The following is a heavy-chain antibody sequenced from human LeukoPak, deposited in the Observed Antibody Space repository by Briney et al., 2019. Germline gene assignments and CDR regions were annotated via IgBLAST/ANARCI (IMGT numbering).Heavy chain of an antibody. Sequence: PSETLSLTCTVSGGSISSSSYYWGWIRQPPGKGLEWIGSIYYSGSTYYNPSLKSRVTISVDTSKNQFSLKLSSVTAADTAVYYCARVVSDYGDYGRYFDYWGRGTLVTVSS. D-gene: IGHD4-17*01. CDR1: GGSISSSSYY. V-gene: IGHV4-39*07. J-gene: IGHJ4*02. CDR3: ARVVSDYGDYGRYFDY. CDR2: IYYSGST.